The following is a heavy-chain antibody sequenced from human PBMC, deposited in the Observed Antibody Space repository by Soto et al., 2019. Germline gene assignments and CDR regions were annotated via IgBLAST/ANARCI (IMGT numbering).Heavy chain of an antibody. D-gene: IGHD6-19*01. J-gene: IGHJ4*02. CDR1: GGTFSSYA. Sequence: ASMKVSCKASGGTFSSYAISWVRQAPGQGLEWMGGIIPIFGTANYAQKFQGRVTITADESTSTAYMELSSLRSEDTAVYYCARDLSISGIAVAGVFGYWGQGTLVTVSS. CDR2: IIPIFGTA. CDR3: ARDLSISGIAVAGVFGY. V-gene: IGHV1-69*13.